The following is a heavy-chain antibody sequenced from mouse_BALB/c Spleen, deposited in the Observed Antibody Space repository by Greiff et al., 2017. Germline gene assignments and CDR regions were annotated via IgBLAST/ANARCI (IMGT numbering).Heavy chain of an antibody. CDR2: ISSGGST. D-gene: IGHD2-4*01. CDR3: ARGRYYDYDEVFAY. CDR1: GFTFSSYA. J-gene: IGHJ3*01. V-gene: IGHV5-6-5*01. Sequence: EVMLVESGGGLVKPGGSLKLSCAASGFTFSSYAMSWVRQTPEKRLEWVASISSGGSTYYPDSVKGRFTISRDNARNILYLQMSSLRSEDTAMYYCARGRYYDYDEVFAYWGQGTLVTVSA.